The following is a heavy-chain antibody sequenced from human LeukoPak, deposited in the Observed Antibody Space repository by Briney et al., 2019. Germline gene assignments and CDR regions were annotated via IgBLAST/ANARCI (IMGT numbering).Heavy chain of an antibody. Sequence: KPSETLSLTCTVSGGSISSYYWSWIRQPPGKGLEWIGYIYYSGSTNYNPSLKSRVTISVDTSKNQFSLKLSSVTAADTAVYYCARESRRYYYDSSGYYYNDYWGQGTLVTVSS. V-gene: IGHV4-59*12. CDR2: IYYSGST. CDR3: ARESRRYYYDSSGYYYNDY. D-gene: IGHD3-22*01. J-gene: IGHJ4*02. CDR1: GGSISSYY.